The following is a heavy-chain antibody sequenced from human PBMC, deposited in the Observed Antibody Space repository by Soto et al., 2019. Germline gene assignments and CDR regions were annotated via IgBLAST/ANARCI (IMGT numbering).Heavy chain of an antibody. Sequence: GGSLRLSCAASGFTFSSYAMSWVRQAPGKGLEWVSAISGSGGSTYYADSVKGRFTISRDNSKNTLYLQMNSLRAEDTAVYYCAKVGGYASDKGHDYWGQGTLVTVSS. CDR1: GFTFSSYA. D-gene: IGHD5-12*01. J-gene: IGHJ4*02. V-gene: IGHV3-23*01. CDR3: AKVGGYASDKGHDY. CDR2: ISGSGGST.